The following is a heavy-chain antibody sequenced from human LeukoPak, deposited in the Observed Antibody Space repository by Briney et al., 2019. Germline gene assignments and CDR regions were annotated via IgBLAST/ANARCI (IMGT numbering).Heavy chain of an antibody. Sequence: ASVKVSCKASGYTFTSYAMHWVRQAPGQRLEWMGWINAGNGNTKYSQKFQGRVTITRDTSASTAYMELSSLRSEDTAVYYCATGRITMVRGVKNYYYYMDVWGKGTTVTVSS. CDR2: INAGNGNT. CDR1: GYTFTSYA. J-gene: IGHJ6*03. V-gene: IGHV1-3*01. CDR3: ATGRITMVRGVKNYYYYMDV. D-gene: IGHD3-10*01.